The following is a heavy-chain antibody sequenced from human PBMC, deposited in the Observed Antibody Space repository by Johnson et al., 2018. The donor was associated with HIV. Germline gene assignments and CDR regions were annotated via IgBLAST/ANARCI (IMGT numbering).Heavy chain of an antibody. CDR2: ISYDGSNT. CDR1: GFTFSSYA. V-gene: IGHV3-30-3*01. D-gene: IGHD2-15*01. J-gene: IGHJ3*02. Sequence: QVQLVESGGGVVQPGRSLRLSCAASGFTFSSYAMHWVRQAPGKGLEWVAVISYDGSNTYYADSVKGRFTISRDNSKNTLYLQMNSLRAADTAVYYCASGRVGGNDAFDIWGQGTMVTVSS. CDR3: ASGRVGGNDAFDI.